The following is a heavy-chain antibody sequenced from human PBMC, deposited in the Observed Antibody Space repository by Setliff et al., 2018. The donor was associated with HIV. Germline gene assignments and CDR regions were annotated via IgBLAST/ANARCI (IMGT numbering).Heavy chain of an antibody. CDR3: ARGGGFLEWLSPMDV. D-gene: IGHD3-3*01. CDR1: GYSISSTNW. V-gene: IGHV4-28*05. Sequence: SETLSLTCAVSGYSISSTNWWGWLRQPPGKGLEWIGYIYYSGSINYNPSLKSRVAMAVDTSKNQFSLRLRSVTAVDTAVYYCARGGGFLEWLSPMDVWDRGTTVTVSS. J-gene: IGHJ6*03. CDR2: IYYSGSI.